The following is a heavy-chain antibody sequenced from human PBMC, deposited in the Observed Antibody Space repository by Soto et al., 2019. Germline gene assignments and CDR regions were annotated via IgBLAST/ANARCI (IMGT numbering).Heavy chain of an antibody. J-gene: IGHJ4*02. Sequence: SETLSLTCTVSGDSISNNNWWVWVRRPPGKGLEWIGEVYHTGNTNYNPSLKSRFTISVDKSKNQFSLKVPSVTAADTAVYYCARDPSRGLPDYWGQGTLVTVSS. V-gene: IGHV4-4*02. D-gene: IGHD3-10*01. CDR1: GDSISNNNW. CDR2: VYHTGNT. CDR3: ARDPSRGLPDY.